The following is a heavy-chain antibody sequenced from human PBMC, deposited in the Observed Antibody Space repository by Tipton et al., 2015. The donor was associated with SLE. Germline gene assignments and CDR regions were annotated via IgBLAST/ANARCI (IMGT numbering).Heavy chain of an antibody. Sequence: TLSLTCTVSGGSISSYYWSWLRQPAGKGLEWIGRIYTSGSTNYNPSLKSRVTMSVDTSKNQFSLKLSSVTAADTAVYYCARDGAMIVPRGSFDIWGQGTMVTVSS. CDR3: ARDGAMIVPRGSFDI. CDR2: IYTSGST. CDR1: GGSISSYY. J-gene: IGHJ3*02. V-gene: IGHV4-4*07. D-gene: IGHD3-22*01.